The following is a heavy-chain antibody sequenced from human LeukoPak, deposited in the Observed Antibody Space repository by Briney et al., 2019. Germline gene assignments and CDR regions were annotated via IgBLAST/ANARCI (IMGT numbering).Heavy chain of an antibody. J-gene: IGHJ4*02. CDR3: AKRWKYDFWSGASYFDY. V-gene: IGHV3-23*01. CDR2: ISGSGSVT. CDR1: GFTFSNYA. Sequence: GGSLRLSCAASGFTFSNYAMAWVRQAPGKGLEWVSAISGSGSVTNYADSVKGRFTISRDNSRNTLSLQMNSLRAEDSAVYYCAKRWKYDFWSGASYFDYWGQGGLVTVSS. D-gene: IGHD3-3*01.